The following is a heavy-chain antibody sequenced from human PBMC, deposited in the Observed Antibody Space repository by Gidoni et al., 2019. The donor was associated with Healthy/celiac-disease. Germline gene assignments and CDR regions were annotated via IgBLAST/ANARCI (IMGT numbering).Heavy chain of an antibody. CDR3: AKDYYYDSSGYDY. Sequence: EVQLLESGGGLVQPGGSLRLSCAASGFTFSSYAMSWVRQAPGKGLEWVSAISGSGGSTYYADSVKGRFTNSRDNSKNTLYLQMNSLRAEDTAVYYCAKDYYYDSSGYDYWGQGTLVTVSS. V-gene: IGHV3-23*01. CDR1: GFTFSSYA. D-gene: IGHD3-22*01. J-gene: IGHJ4*02. CDR2: ISGSGGST.